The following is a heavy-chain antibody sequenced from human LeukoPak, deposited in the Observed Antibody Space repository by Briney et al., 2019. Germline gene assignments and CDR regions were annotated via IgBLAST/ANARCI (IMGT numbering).Heavy chain of an antibody. CDR2: IYYSGST. Sequence: SSETLSLTCNVSGGSISSYYCNWIRQPPGRGLEWIAYIYYSGSTNSNPSLKSRVTISVDTSKNQFSLKLSSVTAAHTAVYYCAREYGDFFDYWGQGILVTVSS. V-gene: IGHV4-59*13. J-gene: IGHJ4*02. CDR3: AREYGDFFDY. D-gene: IGHD4-17*01. CDR1: GGSISSYY.